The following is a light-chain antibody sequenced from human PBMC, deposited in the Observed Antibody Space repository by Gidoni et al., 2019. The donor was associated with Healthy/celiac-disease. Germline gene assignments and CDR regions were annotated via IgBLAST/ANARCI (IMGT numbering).Light chain of an antibody. J-gene: IGLJ3*02. CDR1: YSDIGTSNY. CDR2: EAV. Sequence: QSALTQPPSASGSPGQSVTISCPGSYSDIGTSNYVSWYQQHPGKAPKLIIYEAVKRPSGVPDRCSGATSCNTASLTVSGLQADDEAGYFCSSYAGANNWVFGGGTKLTVL. CDR3: SSYAGANNWV. V-gene: IGLV2-8*01.